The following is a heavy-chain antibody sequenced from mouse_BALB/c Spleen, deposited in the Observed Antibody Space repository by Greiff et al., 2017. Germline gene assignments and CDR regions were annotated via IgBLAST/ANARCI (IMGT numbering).Heavy chain of an antibody. CDR1: GFAFSSYD. Sequence: EVQLQESGGGLVKPGGSLKLSCAASGFAFSSYDMSWVRQTPEKRLEWVAYISSGGGSTYYPDTVKGRFTISRDNAKNTLYLQMSSLKSEDTAMYYCARHNSSYYFDYWGQGTTLTVSS. D-gene: IGHD1-2*01. CDR3: ARHNSSYYFDY. CDR2: ISSGGGST. J-gene: IGHJ2*01. V-gene: IGHV5-12-1*01.